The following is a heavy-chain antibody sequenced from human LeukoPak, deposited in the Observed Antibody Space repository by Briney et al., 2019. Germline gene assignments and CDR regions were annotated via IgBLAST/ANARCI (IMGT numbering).Heavy chain of an antibody. Sequence: SETLSLTCTVSGGSFSSSSYYRGWIRQPPGKGLEWIGSIYYSGSTYYNPSLKSRVTISVDTSKNQFSLKLSSVTAADTAVYYCARDTPMVSSYNYYYMDVWVKGTTVTVSS. CDR3: ARDTPMVSSYNYYYMDV. D-gene: IGHD5-18*01. V-gene: IGHV4-39*07. J-gene: IGHJ6*03. CDR2: IYYSGST. CDR1: GGSFSSSSYY.